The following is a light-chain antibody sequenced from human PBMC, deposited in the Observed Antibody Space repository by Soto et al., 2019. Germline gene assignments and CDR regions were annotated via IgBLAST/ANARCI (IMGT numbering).Light chain of an antibody. CDR3: QQYNNWPPLT. J-gene: IGKJ4*01. V-gene: IGKV3-15*01. CDR1: QSVSSN. CDR2: GAS. Sequence: EIVMTQSPATLSASPGGRVTLSCRASQSVSSNLAWYQQKPGQAPRLLIYGASTRATGIPARFSGSGSGTEFTLTISSPQSEDFAVYYCQQYNNWPPLTFGGGTKVEIK.